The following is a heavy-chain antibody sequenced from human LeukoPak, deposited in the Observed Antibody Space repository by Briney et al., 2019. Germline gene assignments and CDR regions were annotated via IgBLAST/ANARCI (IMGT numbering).Heavy chain of an antibody. CDR1: GGSFSGYY. CDR2: INHSGST. Sequence: SETLSLTCAVYGGSFSGYYWSWIRQPPGKGLEWIGEINHSGSTNYNPSLKSRVTISVDTSKNQFSLKLSSVTAADTTVYYCARQDFYRYCRSTSCYRPYYYYYMDVWGKGTTVTISS. CDR3: ARQDFYRYCRSTSCYRPYYYYYMDV. J-gene: IGHJ6*03. V-gene: IGHV4-34*01. D-gene: IGHD2-2*01.